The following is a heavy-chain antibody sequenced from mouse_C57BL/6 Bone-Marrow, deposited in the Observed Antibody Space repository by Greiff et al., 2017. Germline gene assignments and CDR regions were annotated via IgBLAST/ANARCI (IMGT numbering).Heavy chain of an antibody. CDR3: AIITTRGDYCDY. V-gene: IGHV1-55*01. J-gene: IGHJ2*01. D-gene: IGHD2-14*01. CDR1: GYTFTSYW. Sequence: VQLQQPGAELVKPGASVKMSCKASGYTFTSYWITWVKQRPGQGLEWIGDLYPGSGSTNYNAKFKSKATLTVDTSSSTAYMPRSSLTSDDVAFDYCAIITTRGDYCDYWGQGTTLTVAS. CDR2: LYPGSGST.